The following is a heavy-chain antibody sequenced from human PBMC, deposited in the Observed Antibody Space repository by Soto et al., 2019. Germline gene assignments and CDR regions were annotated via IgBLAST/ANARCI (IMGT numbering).Heavy chain of an antibody. CDR3: VRGGLNYYYYYMDV. D-gene: IGHD3-16*01. CDR1: GFTFSSYS. V-gene: IGHV3-48*01. Sequence: EVQLVESGGGLVQPGGSLRLSCAASGFTFSSYSMNWVRQAPGKGLEWVSYISSSSSTIYYADSVKGRFTISRDNAKNSLYLKMNSLRAEDTAVYYCVRGGLNYYYYYMDVWGKGTTVTVSS. CDR2: ISSSSSTI. J-gene: IGHJ6*03.